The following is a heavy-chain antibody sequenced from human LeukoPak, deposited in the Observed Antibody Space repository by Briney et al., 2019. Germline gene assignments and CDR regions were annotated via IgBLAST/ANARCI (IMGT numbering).Heavy chain of an antibody. CDR3: ATWVFLGESGYYDY. CDR1: GFTFSTYA. J-gene: IGHJ4*02. CDR2: ITRSGGT. Sequence: GGSLRLSCAASGFTFSTYAVTWVRQAPGKGLEWVSIITRSGGTYYADSVKGRFTISRDNSKNTLYLQMNSLRAEDTAVYYCATWVFLGESGYYDYWGQGTPVTVSS. V-gene: IGHV3-23*01. D-gene: IGHD3-10*01.